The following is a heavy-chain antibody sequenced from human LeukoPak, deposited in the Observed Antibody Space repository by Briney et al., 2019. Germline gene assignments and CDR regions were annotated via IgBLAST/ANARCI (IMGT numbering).Heavy chain of an antibody. CDR3: AKSWTDYGSGYNWFDP. D-gene: IGHD3-10*01. V-gene: IGHV3-21*01. CDR1: GFTFSSYS. Sequence: GGSLRLSCAASGFTFSSYSMNWVRQAPGKGLEWVSSISSSSSYIYYADSVKGRFTISRDNAKNSLYLQMNSLRAEDTAVYYCAKSWTDYGSGYNWFDPWGQGTLVTVSS. J-gene: IGHJ5*02. CDR2: ISSSSSYI.